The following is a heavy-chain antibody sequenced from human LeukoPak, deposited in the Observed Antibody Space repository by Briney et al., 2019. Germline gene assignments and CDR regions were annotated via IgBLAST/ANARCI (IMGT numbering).Heavy chain of an antibody. Sequence: PSDTLSLTCTVSGGSINDYFWSWIRQPPGNALERIGYIYSTGSTNSSPSLKSRVTMSVDTSNNQFSLRLTSVTAADTAVYYCARYGMTSVTPWGFDYWGQGILVTVSS. D-gene: IGHD4-17*01. V-gene: IGHV4-59*07. CDR1: GGSINDYF. CDR2: IYSTGST. J-gene: IGHJ4*02. CDR3: ARYGMTSVTPWGFDY.